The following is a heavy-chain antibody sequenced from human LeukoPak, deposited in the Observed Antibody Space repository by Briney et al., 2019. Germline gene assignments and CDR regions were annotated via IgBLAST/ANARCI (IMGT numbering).Heavy chain of an antibody. D-gene: IGHD6-13*01. CDR3: ARDTFSSSYVMNAFDI. V-gene: IGHV3-21*01. J-gene: IGHJ3*02. Sequence: PGGSLRLSCAASGFTFSSYSMNWVRQAPGKGLEWVSSISSSSSYIYYADSVKGRFTISRDNAKNSLYLQMNSLRAEDTAVYYCARDTFSSSYVMNAFDIWGQGTMVTVSS. CDR2: ISSSSSYI. CDR1: GFTFSSYS.